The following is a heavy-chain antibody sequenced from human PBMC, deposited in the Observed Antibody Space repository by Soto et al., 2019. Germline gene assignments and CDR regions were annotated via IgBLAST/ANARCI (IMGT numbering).Heavy chain of an antibody. CDR3: AREDIVVGWNWFDP. CDR1: GGSISSYY. CDR2: IYTSGST. J-gene: IGHJ5*02. D-gene: IGHD2-2*01. V-gene: IGHV4-4*07. Sequence: PSETLSLTCTVSGGSISSYYWSWIRQPAGKGLEWIGRIYTSGSTNYNPSLKSRVTMSVDTSKNQFSLKLSSVTAADTAVYYYAREDIVVGWNWFDPWGQGTLVTVSS.